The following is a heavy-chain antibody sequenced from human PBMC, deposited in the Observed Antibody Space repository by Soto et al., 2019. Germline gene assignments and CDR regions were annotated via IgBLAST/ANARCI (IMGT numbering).Heavy chain of an antibody. Sequence: PGGSLRLSCAASGFTFSSYAMSWVRQAPGKGLEWVSAISGSGGSTYYADSVKGRFTISRDNSKNTLYLQMNSLRAEDTAVYYCAKTLYYDFWSGSVTNPWGQGTLVTVSS. CDR2: ISGSGGST. CDR1: GFTFSSYA. V-gene: IGHV3-23*01. CDR3: AKTLYYDFWSGSVTNP. D-gene: IGHD3-3*01. J-gene: IGHJ5*02.